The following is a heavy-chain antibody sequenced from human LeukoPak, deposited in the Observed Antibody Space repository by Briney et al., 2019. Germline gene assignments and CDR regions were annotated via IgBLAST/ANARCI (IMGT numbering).Heavy chain of an antibody. CDR1: GYTFTSYD. Sequence: ASVKVSCKASGYTFTSYDINWVRQATGQGLEWMGWMNPNSGITGYAQKFQGRVTITRNTSISTAYMELSSLRSEDTAVYYCARGTQLWLRSYYMDVWGKGTTVTVSS. D-gene: IGHD5-18*01. CDR3: ARGTQLWLRSYYMDV. V-gene: IGHV1-8*03. CDR2: MNPNSGIT. J-gene: IGHJ6*03.